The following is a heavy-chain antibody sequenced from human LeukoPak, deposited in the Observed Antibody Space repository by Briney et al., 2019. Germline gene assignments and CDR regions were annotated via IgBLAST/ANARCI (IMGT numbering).Heavy chain of an antibody. Sequence: PSETLSLTCTVSGGSISSSSYYWGWIRQPPGKGLEWIGSIYYSGSTYYNPSLKSRVTISVDTSKNQFSLKLSSVTAADTAVYYCARGMGFDPWGQGTLVTVS. CDR1: GGSISSSSYY. CDR2: IYYSGST. D-gene: IGHD5-24*01. J-gene: IGHJ5*02. V-gene: IGHV4-39*01. CDR3: ARGMGFDP.